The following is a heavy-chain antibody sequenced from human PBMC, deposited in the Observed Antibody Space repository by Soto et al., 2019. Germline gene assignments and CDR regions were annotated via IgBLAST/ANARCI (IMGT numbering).Heavy chain of an antibody. Sequence: SETLSLTCTVSGGSISSGGYYWSWIRQHPGKGLEWIGYIYYSGSTYYNPSLKSRVTISVDTSKNQFSLKLSPVTAADTAVYYCARERDAAAARGAFDYWGQGTLVTVSS. V-gene: IGHV4-31*03. CDR3: ARERDAAAARGAFDY. J-gene: IGHJ4*02. D-gene: IGHD6-13*01. CDR2: IYYSGST. CDR1: GGSISSGGYY.